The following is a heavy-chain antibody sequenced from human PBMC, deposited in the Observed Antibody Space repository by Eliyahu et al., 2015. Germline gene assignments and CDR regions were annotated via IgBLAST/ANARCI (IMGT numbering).Heavy chain of an antibody. CDR3: TREWVDPLTMYRWFDP. D-gene: IGHD1-1*01. J-gene: IGHJ5*02. CDR1: GYTFNYYA. Sequence: QVQLVQSGSELKKPGASVQVSCKASGYTFNYYAINWVRQAPGQGLEWMGWINTNTGNPTYAQGFTGRFVFSLDTSVTTAYLHISSLKAEDTAVYYCTREWVDPLTMYRWFDPWGQGTLVTVTS. CDR2: INTNTGNP. V-gene: IGHV7-4-1*02.